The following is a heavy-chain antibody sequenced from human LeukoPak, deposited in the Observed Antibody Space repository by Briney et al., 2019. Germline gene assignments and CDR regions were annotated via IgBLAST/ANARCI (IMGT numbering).Heavy chain of an antibody. CDR3: ARDRALGIQLWFDH. J-gene: IGHJ5*02. CDR1: GFTFSSYS. CDR2: ISSSSSYI. Sequence: SGGSLRLSCAASGFTFSSYSMNWVRQAPGKGLEWVSSISSSSSYIYYADSVKGRFTISRDNAKNSLYLQMNSLRAEDTAVYYCARDRALGIQLWFDHWGQGTLVTVSS. D-gene: IGHD5-18*01. V-gene: IGHV3-21*01.